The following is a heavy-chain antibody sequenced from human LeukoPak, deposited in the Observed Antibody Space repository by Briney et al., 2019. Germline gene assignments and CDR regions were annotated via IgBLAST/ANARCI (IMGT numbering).Heavy chain of an antibody. CDR1: GFTFSTYG. CDR2: IGPSGDKT. V-gene: IGHV3-23*01. Sequence: GGSLRLSCAASGFTFSTYGMNWVRQAPGKGLEWVSGIGPSGDKTYYADSVKGRFTISRENSKNMVCLQMNSLRAEDTAVYYCARDLWFGEFDYWGQGNLVTVSS. CDR3: ARDLWFGEFDY. J-gene: IGHJ4*02. D-gene: IGHD3-10*01.